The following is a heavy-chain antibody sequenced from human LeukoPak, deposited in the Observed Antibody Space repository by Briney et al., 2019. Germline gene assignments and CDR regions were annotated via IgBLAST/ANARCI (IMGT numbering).Heavy chain of an antibody. Sequence: GGSLRLSCAASGFTFSSYSMNWVRQAPGKGLEWVSSISSSSSYIYYADSVKGRFTISRDNSKNTLYLQMNSLRAEDTAVYYCARDKLRGLRGGYRAFDIWGQGTMVTVSS. D-gene: IGHD4-17*01. CDR1: GFTFSSYS. J-gene: IGHJ3*02. CDR3: ARDKLRGLRGGYRAFDI. V-gene: IGHV3-21*01. CDR2: ISSSSSYI.